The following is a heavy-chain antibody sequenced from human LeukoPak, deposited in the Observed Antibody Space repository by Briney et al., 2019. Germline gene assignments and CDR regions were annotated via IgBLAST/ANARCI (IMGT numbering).Heavy chain of an antibody. CDR2: IYYSKNT. V-gene: IGHV4-39*01. Sequence: SETLSLTCTGSGGSISSSSAYWGWIRQPPGKGLEWIGSIYYSKNTYYNPPLKSRVTISADTSKNQFSLTLGSVSATDTAVYYCVSPRGFSYGYFDYWGQGTLVTVSS. CDR1: GGSISSSSAY. J-gene: IGHJ4*02. CDR3: VSPRGFSYGYFDY. D-gene: IGHD5-18*01.